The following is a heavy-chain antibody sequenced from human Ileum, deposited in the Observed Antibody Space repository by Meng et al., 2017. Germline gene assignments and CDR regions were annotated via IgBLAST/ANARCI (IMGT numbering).Heavy chain of an antibody. Sequence: GESPKISCAASGFTFSSYAMSWVRQAPGKGLEWVSGFSYSGGSTYYADSVKGRFTISRDNSKNTLYLQMNSLRAEDTAVYYCAKGYGMDVWGQGTTVTGYS. J-gene: IGHJ6*02. CDR1: GFTFSSYA. CDR3: AKGYGMDV. V-gene: IGHV3-23*01. CDR2: FSYSGGST.